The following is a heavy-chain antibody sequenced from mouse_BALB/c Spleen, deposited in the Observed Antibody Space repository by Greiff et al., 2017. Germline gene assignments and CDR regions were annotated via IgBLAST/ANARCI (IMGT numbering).Heavy chain of an antibody. CDR2: ISSGSSTI. D-gene: IGHD1-1*01. CDR3: ARWGGSFYYFDY. J-gene: IGHJ2*01. CDR1: GFTFSSFG. Sequence: EVQVVESGGGLVQPGGSRKLSCAASGFTFSSFGMHWVRQAPEKGLEWVAYISSGSSTIYYADTVKGRFTISRDNPKNTLFLQMTSLRSEDTAMYYCARWGGSFYYFDYWGQGTTLTVSS. V-gene: IGHV5-17*02.